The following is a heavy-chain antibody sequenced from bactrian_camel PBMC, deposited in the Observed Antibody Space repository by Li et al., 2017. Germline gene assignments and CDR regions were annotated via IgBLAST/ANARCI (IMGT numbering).Heavy chain of an antibody. V-gene: IGHV3S40*01. Sequence: QLVESGGGLMQPGGSLRLSCAASGFIFSAAAMTWVRQAPGKGLEWVSEINRDASIIKYADSVKGRSTISRDNAKNTVYLQMSSLKSEDTALYYCATGLGGGSWDYWGQGTQVTVS. J-gene: IGHJ4*01. CDR2: INRDASII. D-gene: IGHD6*01. CDR3: ATGLGGGSWDY. CDR1: GFIFSAAA.